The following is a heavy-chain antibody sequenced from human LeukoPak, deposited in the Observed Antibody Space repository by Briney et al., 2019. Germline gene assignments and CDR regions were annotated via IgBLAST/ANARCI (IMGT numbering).Heavy chain of an antibody. CDR3: ARAFGVVIRATNFDY. V-gene: IGHV1-46*01. D-gene: IGHD3-3*01. J-gene: IGHJ4*02. CDR2: INPSGGST. CDR1: GYTFTSYY. Sequence: ASVKVSCKASGYTFTSYYMHWVRQAPGQGLEWMGIINPSGGSTSYAQKFQGRVTMTRDTSTSTVYMELGSLRSEDTAVYYCARAFGVVIRATNFDYWGQGTLVTVSS.